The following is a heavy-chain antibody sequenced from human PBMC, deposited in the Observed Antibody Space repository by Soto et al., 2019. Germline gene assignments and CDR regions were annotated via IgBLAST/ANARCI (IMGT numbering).Heavy chain of an antibody. J-gene: IGHJ5*02. CDR1: GFTVSSNY. Sequence: LRLSCAASGFTVSSNYMSWVRQAPGKGLEWVSVIYSGGSTYYADSVKGRFTISRDNSKNTLYLQMNSLRAEDTAVYYCARQYSSSSYWFDPWGQGTLVTVSS. D-gene: IGHD6-6*01. CDR2: IYSGGST. V-gene: IGHV3-53*01. CDR3: ARQYSSSSYWFDP.